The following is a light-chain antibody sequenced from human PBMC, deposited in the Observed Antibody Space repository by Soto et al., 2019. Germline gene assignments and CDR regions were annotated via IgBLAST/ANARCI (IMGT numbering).Light chain of an antibody. V-gene: IGLV2-14*01. CDR1: GSDVGGYNY. J-gene: IGLJ2*01. Sequence: QAVVTQPASVSGSPGQSITISCTGTGSDVGGYNYVSWYQHHPGKAPKLMIYEVSNRPSGVSNRFSGSKSGNTASLTISGLQAEDEADYYCSSYTSSSTPHVVFGGGTKLTVL. CDR3: SSYTSSSTPHVV. CDR2: EVS.